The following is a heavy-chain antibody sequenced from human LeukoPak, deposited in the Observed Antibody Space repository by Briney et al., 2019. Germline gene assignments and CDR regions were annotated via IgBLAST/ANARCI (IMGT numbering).Heavy chain of an antibody. Sequence: PGGSLRLSCAASGFTFSNYAMSWVRQAPGKGLEWVSAITGSGGNTYYADSVKGRFTISRDNSKNTVFLQMNSLRAGDTAVYCCAKWGDYDVLTGYYVSDYWGQGTLVTVSS. CDR2: ITGSGGNT. D-gene: IGHD3-9*01. CDR3: AKWGDYDVLTGYYVSDY. V-gene: IGHV3-23*01. J-gene: IGHJ4*02. CDR1: GFTFSNYA.